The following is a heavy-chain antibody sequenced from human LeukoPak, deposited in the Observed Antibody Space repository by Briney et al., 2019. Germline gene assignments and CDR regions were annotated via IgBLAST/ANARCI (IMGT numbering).Heavy chain of an antibody. CDR1: GFTFSSYG. Sequence: GGSLRLSCAASGFTFSSYGMHWVRQAPGKGLDWLAVIWYDGSNKYYADSVKGRFTISRDNSKNTLYLQINSLRAEDTAVYYCAKDSYYGSGSYYFDYWGQGTLVTVSS. J-gene: IGHJ4*02. CDR2: IWYDGSNK. D-gene: IGHD3-10*01. CDR3: AKDSYYGSGSYYFDY. V-gene: IGHV3-33*06.